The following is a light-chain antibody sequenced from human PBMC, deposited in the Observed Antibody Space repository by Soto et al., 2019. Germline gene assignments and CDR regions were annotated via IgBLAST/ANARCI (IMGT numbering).Light chain of an antibody. CDR1: QGIDTS. Sequence: DIQMTQSPSTLSGSVGDRVTITCRASQGIDTSLAWYQQKPGKAPKLLIYAPSNFQSGVPSRFSGSGSGTDFSLTISSLQPEDVATYYCQKYNGAPWTFGQGTKVDIK. CDR2: APS. CDR3: QKYNGAPWT. J-gene: IGKJ1*01. V-gene: IGKV1-27*01.